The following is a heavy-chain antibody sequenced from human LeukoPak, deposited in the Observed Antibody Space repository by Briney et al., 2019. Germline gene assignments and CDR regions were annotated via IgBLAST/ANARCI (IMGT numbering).Heavy chain of an antibody. CDR1: GYRFTNYW. CDR2: IYPGDSNT. J-gene: IGHJ6*03. CDR3: ARGGITMVRGAIHYMDV. Sequence: GESLKISCKGFGYRFTNYWIGWVRQMPGKGLEWMGFIYPGDSNTGYSPSFQGQVTISADKSISTAYLQWSSLKASDTAMYYCARGGITMVRGAIHYMDVWGKGTTVTVSS. D-gene: IGHD3-10*01. V-gene: IGHV5-51*01.